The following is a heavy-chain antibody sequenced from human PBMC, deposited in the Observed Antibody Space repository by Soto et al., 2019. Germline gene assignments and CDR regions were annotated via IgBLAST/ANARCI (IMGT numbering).Heavy chain of an antibody. CDR3: ARRYGYSFDY. D-gene: IGHD1-1*01. CDR2: IYYSGST. V-gene: IGHV4-59*08. J-gene: IGHJ4*02. Sequence: QVQLQESGPGLVKPSETLSLTCTVSGGSISSYYWSWIRQPPGKGLEWIGYIYYSGSTNYNPSLKSRDTISVDTSKNLLSLKLGSVTAADAAVYYSARRYGYSFDYWGQGTLVTVSP. CDR1: GGSISSYY.